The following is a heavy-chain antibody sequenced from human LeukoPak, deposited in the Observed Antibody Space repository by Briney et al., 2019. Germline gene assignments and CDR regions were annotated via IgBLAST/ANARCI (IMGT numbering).Heavy chain of an antibody. CDR3: AKASAMIVVVSKHFDY. J-gene: IGHJ4*02. CDR2: ISGSGGST. V-gene: IGHV3-23*01. D-gene: IGHD3-22*01. CDR1: GFTFSSYA. Sequence: GGSLRLSCAASGFTFSSYAMTWVRQAPGKGLEWVSAISGSGGSTYYADSVKGRFTISRDNSKNTLYLQMNSLRAEDTAVYYCAKASAMIVVVSKHFDYWGQGTLVTVSS.